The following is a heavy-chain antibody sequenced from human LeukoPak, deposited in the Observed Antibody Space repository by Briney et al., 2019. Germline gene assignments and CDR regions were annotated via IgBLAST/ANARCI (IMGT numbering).Heavy chain of an antibody. J-gene: IGHJ4*02. V-gene: IGHV3-48*03. D-gene: IGHD5-18*01. CDR1: GITFSSYE. Sequence: PGGSLRLSCAASGITFSSYEMNWVRQAPGKGLEWVSYISSSGSTIYYADSVKGRFTISRDNAKNSLSLQMNSLRAEDTAVYYCASNGGGYSLDYWGQGTLVTVSS. CDR2: ISSSGSTI. CDR3: ASNGGGYSLDY.